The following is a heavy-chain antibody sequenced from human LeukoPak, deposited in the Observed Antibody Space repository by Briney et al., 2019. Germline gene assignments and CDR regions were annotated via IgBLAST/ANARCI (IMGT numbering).Heavy chain of an antibody. CDR2: VNHSGDT. CDR3: ARDPGLMVRGSRRGYDGNYYYMDV. D-gene: IGHD3-10*01. V-gene: IGHV4-34*01. CDR1: GGSFSGYY. J-gene: IGHJ6*03. Sequence: DPSETLSLTCAVYGGSFSGYYWTWIRQPPGKGLEWIGEVNHSGDTNYNPSLKSRVTISVEPSKNQFSLKLGSVTAADTAVYYCARDPGLMVRGSRRGYDGNYYYMDVWGKGTTVTISS.